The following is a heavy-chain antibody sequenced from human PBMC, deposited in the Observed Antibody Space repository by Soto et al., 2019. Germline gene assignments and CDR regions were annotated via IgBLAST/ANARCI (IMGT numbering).Heavy chain of an antibody. J-gene: IGHJ5*02. CDR1: GFSLSTSGVG. V-gene: IGHV2-5*02. CDR2: IYWDDDK. CDR3: AHSVSSWYFHWFDP. D-gene: IGHD6-13*01. Sequence: QITLKESGPTLVKPTQTLTLTCTFSGFSLSTSGVGVGWIRQPPGKALEWLALIYWDDDKRYSPSLKSRLTIAKDTSKNQVVLTLTNMDPVDTATYYCAHSVSSWYFHWFDPWGQGTLVTVSS.